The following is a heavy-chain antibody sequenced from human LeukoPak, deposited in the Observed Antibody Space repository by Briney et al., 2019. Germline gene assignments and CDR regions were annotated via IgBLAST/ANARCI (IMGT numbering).Heavy chain of an antibody. V-gene: IGHV4-59*08. D-gene: IGHD2-21*01. CDR2: IYYSGST. Sequence: SETLSLTCTVSGGSISSYYWSWIRQPPGKGLEWIGYIYYSGSTNYNPSLKSRVTISVDTSKNQFSLKLSSVTAADTAVYYCARLIPQIGAFDIWGQGTMVTVPS. CDR3: ARLIPQIGAFDI. J-gene: IGHJ3*02. CDR1: GGSISSYY.